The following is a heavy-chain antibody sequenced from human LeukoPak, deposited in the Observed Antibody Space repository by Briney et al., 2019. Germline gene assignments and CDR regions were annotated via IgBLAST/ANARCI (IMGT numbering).Heavy chain of an antibody. D-gene: IGHD1-1*01. V-gene: IGHV1-18*01. Sequence: ASVKVSCKASGYTFTSYGISWVRQAPGHGLEWMGWISAYNGNTNYAQKLQGRVTMTTDTSTSTAYMELRSLRSDDTDVYYCARDAYNWNDGIYFDYWGQGTLVTVSS. CDR3: ARDAYNWNDGIYFDY. CDR2: ISAYNGNT. CDR1: GYTFTSYG. J-gene: IGHJ4*02.